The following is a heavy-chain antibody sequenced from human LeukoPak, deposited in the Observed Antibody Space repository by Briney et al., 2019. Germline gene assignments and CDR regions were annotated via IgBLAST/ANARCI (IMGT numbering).Heavy chain of an antibody. J-gene: IGHJ3*02. Sequence: ASVKVSCKASGYTFTSYYMHWVRQAPGQGLEWMGIINPSGGSTSYAQKFQGRVTMTRDTSTSIVYMELSSLRSEDTAVYYCARGRYDILTGHSPGWGDDAFDIWGQGTMVTVSS. CDR1: GYTFTSYY. D-gene: IGHD3-9*01. CDR2: INPSGGST. V-gene: IGHV1-46*01. CDR3: ARGRYDILTGHSPGWGDDAFDI.